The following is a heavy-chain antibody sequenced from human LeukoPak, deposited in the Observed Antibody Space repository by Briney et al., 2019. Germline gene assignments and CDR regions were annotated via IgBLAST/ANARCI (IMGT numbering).Heavy chain of an antibody. D-gene: IGHD3-22*01. V-gene: IGHV4-30-4*01. Sequence: SQTLSLTCTVSGGSISSGDYYRSWIRQPPGKGLEWIGYMYYSGSTYYNPSLKSRATISVDTSKNQFSLKVRSVTAADTAVYYCARPYYYDSRIDPWGQGTLVTVSS. CDR1: GGSISSGDYY. J-gene: IGHJ5*02. CDR2: MYYSGST. CDR3: ARPYYYDSRIDP.